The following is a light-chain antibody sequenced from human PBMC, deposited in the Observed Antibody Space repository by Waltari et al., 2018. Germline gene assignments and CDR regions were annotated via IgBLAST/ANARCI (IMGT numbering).Light chain of an antibody. V-gene: IGLV2-14*01. CDR1: SSNVGDIEY. J-gene: IGLJ2*01. CDR2: DVS. CDR3: SAFSSRTTGI. Sequence: QSALTQPDSLSASPGPSINSACTATSSNVGDIEYVSWHQQYPGKAPKVIIYDVSSRPAGVSHRFSGSKSGNSASLTISGHQAEDEADYYCSAFSSRTTGIFGGGTRVTVL.